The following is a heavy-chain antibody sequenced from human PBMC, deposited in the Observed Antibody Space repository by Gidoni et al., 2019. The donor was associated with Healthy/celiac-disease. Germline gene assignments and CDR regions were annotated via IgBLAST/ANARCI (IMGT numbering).Heavy chain of an antibody. V-gene: IGHV4-38-2*01. Sequence: QVQLQESGPGLVKPSETLSLTCAVSGYSIISGYYWGWIRQPPGKGLEWIGSIYHSGSTYYNPSLKSRVTISVDTSKNQFSLKLNSVTAADTAVYYCASSSSPTYYYYGMDVWGQGTTVTVSS. D-gene: IGHD6-6*01. J-gene: IGHJ6*02. CDR2: IYHSGST. CDR1: GYSIISGYY. CDR3: ASSSSPTYYYYGMDV.